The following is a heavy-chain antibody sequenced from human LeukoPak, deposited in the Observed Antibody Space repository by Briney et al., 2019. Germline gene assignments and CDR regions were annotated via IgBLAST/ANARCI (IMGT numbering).Heavy chain of an antibody. J-gene: IGHJ4*02. V-gene: IGHV3-23*01. Sequence: GGSLRLSCVVSGFTFSSYAMSWVRQAPGKGLEWVSGISGSGGSTYYADSVKGRFTISRDNAKNSLYLQMNSLRAEDTAVYYCARVVTTVTISDYWGQGTLVTVSS. D-gene: IGHD4-11*01. CDR2: ISGSGGST. CDR3: ARVVTTVTISDY. CDR1: GFTFSSYA.